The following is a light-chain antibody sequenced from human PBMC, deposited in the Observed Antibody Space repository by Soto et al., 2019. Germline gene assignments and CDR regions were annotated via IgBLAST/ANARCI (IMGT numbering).Light chain of an antibody. CDR3: LSFTTTSTHV. Sequence: QSALTQPASLSGSPGQSITISCTGTSSDICAYDYVSWFQQHPGKAPKLMISEVNNRPSGVSNRFSGSKSGNTAYLTISGLQVEDEAEYFCLSFTTTSTHVFGTGTKVTVL. CDR1: SSDICAYDY. CDR2: EVN. V-gene: IGLV2-14*01. J-gene: IGLJ1*01.